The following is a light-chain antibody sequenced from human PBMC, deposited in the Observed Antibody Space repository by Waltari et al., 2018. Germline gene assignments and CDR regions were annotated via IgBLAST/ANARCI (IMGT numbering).Light chain of an antibody. CDR2: DAS. J-gene: IGKJ3*01. CDR1: QDIKKN. Sequence: DIEMTQSPSSLSAAIGDRVTITCQASQDIKKNLNWYQQKTGKAPTVLISDASNLKTGVPSRFSGSGSGTHYVLTITSLQPEDTGTYYCQHYENLPLTFGPGTTVDIK. V-gene: IGKV1-33*01. CDR3: QHYENLPLT.